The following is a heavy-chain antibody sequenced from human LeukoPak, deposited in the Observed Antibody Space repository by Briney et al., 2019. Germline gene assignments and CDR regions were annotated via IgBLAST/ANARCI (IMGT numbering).Heavy chain of an antibody. CDR1: GGSISSSSYY. D-gene: IGHD3-10*01. J-gene: IGHJ5*02. Sequence: TSETLSLTCTVSGGSISSSSYYWGWIRQPPGKGLEWIGSIYYSGSTYYNPSLKSRVTISVDTSKNQFSLKLSSVTAADTAVYYCASQEPVLLWFGVTGWGSQNWFDPWGQGTLVTVSS. CDR3: ASQEPVLLWFGVTGWGSQNWFDP. V-gene: IGHV4-39*01. CDR2: IYYSGST.